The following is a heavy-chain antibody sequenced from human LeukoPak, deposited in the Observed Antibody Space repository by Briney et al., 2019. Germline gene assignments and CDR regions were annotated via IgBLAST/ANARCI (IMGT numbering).Heavy chain of an antibody. J-gene: IGHJ4*02. V-gene: IGHV3-15*01. CDR2: IKKKAEGWTT. CDR1: GFTFTDAW. Sequence: GGSLRLSCAASGFTFTDAWMTWVRQAPGKGLEWVGRIKKKAEGWTTDYAAPVKGRFTISRDASKNTLFLQMNSLKTEDTAVYYCTWDSSDYYTFHYWGRGTLVTVSS. CDR3: TWDSSDYYTFHY. D-gene: IGHD3-22*01.